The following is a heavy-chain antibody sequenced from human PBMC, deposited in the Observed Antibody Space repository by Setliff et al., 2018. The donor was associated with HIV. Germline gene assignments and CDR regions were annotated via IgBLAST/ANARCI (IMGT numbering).Heavy chain of an antibody. CDR3: NIYYYYYMDV. CDR1: GVSISSHY. V-gene: IGHV4-59*11. CDR2: IYYSGST. J-gene: IGHJ6*03. Sequence: SETLSLTCSVSGVSISSHYWSWIRQPPGKGLEWIGYIYYSGSTNYNPSLKSRVTISVDTSKNQFSLKLSSVTAADTAVYYCNIYYYYYMDVWGKGTTVTVSS.